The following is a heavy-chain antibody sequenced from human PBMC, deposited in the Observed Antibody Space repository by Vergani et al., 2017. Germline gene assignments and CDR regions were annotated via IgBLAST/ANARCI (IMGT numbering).Heavy chain of an antibody. V-gene: IGHV4-34*01. D-gene: IGHD4-11*01. CDR2: IDHTGRP. CDR1: GGSFTSYH. J-gene: IGHJ6*03. CDR3: ARVNTETNGHLYYYYYMDV. Sequence: QVQLQQWGGGLLKPSETLSLTCVVNGGSFTSYHWTWIRQSPGEGLEWVGDIDHTGRPDYNPSLKSRLTMSVDKYRNPFPLTLNSVTATDTAIYFCARVNTETNGHLYYYYYMDVWGQGTAVTVS.